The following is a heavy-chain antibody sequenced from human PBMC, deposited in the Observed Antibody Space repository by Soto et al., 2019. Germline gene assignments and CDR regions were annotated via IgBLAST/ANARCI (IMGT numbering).Heavy chain of an antibody. CDR3: AREGCSGGSCYSRFDP. D-gene: IGHD2-15*01. V-gene: IGHV4-61*01. Sequence: QVQLQESGPGLVKPSETLSLTCTVSGGSVSSGSYYWSWIRQPPGKGLEWIGYIYYSGSTNYNPSLKSRVTISVDTSKKQFSLKLSSVPAADTAVYYCAREGCSGGSCYSRFDPWGQGTLVTVSS. J-gene: IGHJ5*02. CDR2: IYYSGST. CDR1: GGSVSSGSYY.